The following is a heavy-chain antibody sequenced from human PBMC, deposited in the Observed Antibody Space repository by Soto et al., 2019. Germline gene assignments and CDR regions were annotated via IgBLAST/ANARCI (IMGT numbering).Heavy chain of an antibody. V-gene: IGHV1-69*13. D-gene: IGHD6-19*01. CDR1: GGTFSSYA. CDR3: ARDWPDSGWFDY. J-gene: IGHJ4*02. CDR2: INPIFGTA. Sequence: GASVKVSCKASGGTFSSYAISWVRQAPGQGLEWMGGINPIFGTANYAQKFQGRVTITADESTSTAYMELSSLRSEDTAVYYCARDWPDSGWFDYWGQGTLVTVSS.